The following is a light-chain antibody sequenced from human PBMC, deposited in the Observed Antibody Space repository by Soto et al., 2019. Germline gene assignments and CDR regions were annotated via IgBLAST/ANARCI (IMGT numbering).Light chain of an antibody. J-gene: IGKJ1*01. CDR1: QSVSSSY. CDR3: QQYGSSPRT. V-gene: IGKV3-20*01. CDR2: GAS. Sequence: ERVLTPFPGILSLSTGEKATLSCRASQSVSSSYLAWYQQKPGQAPRLLIYGASSRATGIPDRFSGSGSGTDFTLTISRLEPEDFAVHYCQQYGSSPRTFGQGTGVDIK.